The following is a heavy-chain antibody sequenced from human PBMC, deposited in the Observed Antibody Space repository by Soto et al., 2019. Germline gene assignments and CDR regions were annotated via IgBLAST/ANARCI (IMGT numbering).Heavy chain of an antibody. CDR1: GFTFRTYT. Sequence: PGGSLRLSCVASGFTFRTYTMNWVRQAPGKGLEWVSGIRGFSPYTFYAESVKGRFTISRDNAKNSLYLQMNSLGVEDTAVYYCARDRGSDANDYYYSARDVWGQGTTGTVSS. D-gene: IGHD2-15*01. J-gene: IGHJ6*02. V-gene: IGHV3-21*01. CDR3: ARDRGSDANDYYYSARDV. CDR2: IRGFSPYT.